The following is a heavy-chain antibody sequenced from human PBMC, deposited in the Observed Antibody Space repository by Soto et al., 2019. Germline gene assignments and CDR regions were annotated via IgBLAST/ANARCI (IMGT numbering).Heavy chain of an antibody. CDR1: GGSISSYY. V-gene: IGHV4-59*01. CDR2: NYYSGST. CDR3: ARTSVLRYFDWLLPYDY. Sequence: SETLSLTCTVSGGSISSYYWSWIRQRPGKGLEWIGYNYYSGSTNYNPSLKSRVTISVDTSKNQFSLKLSSVTAADTAVYYCARTSVLRYFDWLLPYDYWGQGTLVTVSS. D-gene: IGHD3-9*01. J-gene: IGHJ4*02.